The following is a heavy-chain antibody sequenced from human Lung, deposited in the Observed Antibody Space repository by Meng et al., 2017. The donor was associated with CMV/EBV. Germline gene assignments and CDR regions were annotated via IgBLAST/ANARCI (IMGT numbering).Heavy chain of an antibody. CDR1: GFTFSSYE. CDR2: ISSSGSTI. CDR3: ARDRGVVVPAAKYYYYSMDV. D-gene: IGHD2-2*01. J-gene: IGHJ6*01. V-gene: IGHV3-48*03. Sequence: GGSLRLXXAASGFTFSSYEMNWVRQAPGKGLEWVSYISSSGSTIYYADSVKGRFTISRDNAKNSLYLQMNSLRAEDTAVYYCARDRGVVVPAAKYYYYSMDVWGQGTTVTVSS.